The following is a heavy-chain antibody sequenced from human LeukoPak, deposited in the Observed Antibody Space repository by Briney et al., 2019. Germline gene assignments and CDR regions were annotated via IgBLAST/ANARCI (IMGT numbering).Heavy chain of an antibody. CDR1: GFTFSNYA. J-gene: IGHJ6*03. D-gene: IGHD5-12*01. CDR2: ISYDGSNK. V-gene: IGHV3-30*04. CDR3: ARSLATSYYYMDG. Sequence: GGSLRLSCAASGFTFSNYAMHWVRQAPGKGLEWVAVISYDGSNKFYADSVKGRFTSSRDNSKNTLHLQMNSLRAEDTAVYYCARSLATSYYYMDGWGKGTTVTVSS.